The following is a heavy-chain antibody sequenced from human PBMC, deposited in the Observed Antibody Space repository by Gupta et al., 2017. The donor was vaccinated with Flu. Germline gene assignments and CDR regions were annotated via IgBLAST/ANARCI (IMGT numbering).Heavy chain of an antibody. J-gene: IGHJ3*02. CDR3: ARAHGTSGHRTDAFDI. Sequence: EEQLVESGGGLVQPGGSLRLSCAASGFTFSTYSMNWVRQAPGKGLEWVSYISAYGTTIYYTDSVKDRFTVSRDNAKNSLYLQMNSLKDEDTAVYYCARAHGTSGHRTDAFDIWGQGRMVTVSS. D-gene: IGHD2-15*01. CDR2: ISAYGTTI. CDR1: GFTFSTYS. V-gene: IGHV3-48*02.